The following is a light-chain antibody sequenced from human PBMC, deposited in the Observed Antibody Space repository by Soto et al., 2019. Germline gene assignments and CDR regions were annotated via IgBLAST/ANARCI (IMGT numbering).Light chain of an antibody. CDR3: QQSYSTPLT. CDR1: RRITTF. J-gene: IGKJ4*01. V-gene: IGKV1-39*01. CDR2: SAS. Sequence: DIQMTQSPSSLSASVGDRVTITCRASRRITTFLNWYQQRPGQVPKLLTYSASKLHTVVPSRFSGSGSGADFTLAISNVQLEDFATYYCQQSYSTPLTFGGGNTVDI.